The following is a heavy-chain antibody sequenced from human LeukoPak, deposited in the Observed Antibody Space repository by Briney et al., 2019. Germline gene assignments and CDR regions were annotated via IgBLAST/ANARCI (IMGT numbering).Heavy chain of an antibody. V-gene: IGHV1-2*02. D-gene: IGHD4-23*01. CDR3: ASTDYGGNSFFDY. J-gene: IGHJ4*02. CDR2: INPSSGGT. Sequence: ASVKVSCKASGYTFTGYYMHWVRQAPGQGLEWMGWINPSSGGTNYAQKFQGRVTMTRDTSISTAYMELSRLRSDDTAVYYCASTDYGGNSFFDYWGQGTLVTVSS. CDR1: GYTFTGYY.